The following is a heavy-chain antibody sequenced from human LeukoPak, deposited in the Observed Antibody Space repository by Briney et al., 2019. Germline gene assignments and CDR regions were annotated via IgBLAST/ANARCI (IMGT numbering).Heavy chain of an antibody. CDR1: EFTFSSYA. V-gene: IGHV3-48*03. Sequence: GGSLRLSCAASEFTFSSYAISWVRQAPGKGLEWVSYISSSGSTIYYADSVKGRFTISRDNAKNSLYLQMNSLRAEDTAVYYCATPPLITMVRGAADYWGQGTLVTVSS. CDR2: ISSSGSTI. J-gene: IGHJ4*02. CDR3: ATPPLITMVRGAADY. D-gene: IGHD3-10*01.